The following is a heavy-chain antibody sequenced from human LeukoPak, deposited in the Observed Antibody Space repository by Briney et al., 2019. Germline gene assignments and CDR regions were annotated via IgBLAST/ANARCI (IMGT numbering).Heavy chain of an antibody. D-gene: IGHD5-18*01. CDR1: GGSLTSHF. Sequence: SETLPLTCTVSGGSLTSHFWSWIRQPPGKGLEWIAYMFDSVNTKDNPSLKSRLTLSADTSKNQFSLRLSSVTAADTAVYYCATIKRGSIFGYFDFWGQGIEVTVSS. J-gene: IGHJ4*02. V-gene: IGHV4-59*11. CDR2: MFDSVNT. CDR3: ATIKRGSIFGYFDF.